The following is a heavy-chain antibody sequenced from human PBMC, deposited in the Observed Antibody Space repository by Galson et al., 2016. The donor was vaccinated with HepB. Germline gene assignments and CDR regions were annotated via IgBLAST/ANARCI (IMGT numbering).Heavy chain of an antibody. D-gene: IGHD3-10*01. V-gene: IGHV1-69*13. CDR2: IFPVSGPG. CDR1: GGSLSSYT. CDR3: AREPHGRTGDYYYYYGMDV. Sequence: VKVSCKASGGSLSSYTIAWVRQAPGQGLEWMGEIFPVSGPGNSSQKFQGRVTMTMDTSTSTVYMDLSSLRFEDTALYYCAREPHGRTGDYYYYYGMDVWGQGTTVTVSS. J-gene: IGHJ6*02.